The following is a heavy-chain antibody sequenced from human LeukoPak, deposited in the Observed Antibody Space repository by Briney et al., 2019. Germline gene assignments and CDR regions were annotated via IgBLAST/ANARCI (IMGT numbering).Heavy chain of an antibody. Sequence: SSETLSLTCTVSGGSISSGSYYWSWIRQPAGKGLEWIGSIYYSGSTYYNPSLKSRVTISVDTSKNQFSLKLSSVTAADTAVYYCARDPGLQYDYVWGSYHYWGQGTLVTVSS. CDR1: GGSISSGSYY. CDR3: ARDPGLQYDYVWGSYHY. J-gene: IGHJ4*02. CDR2: IYYSGST. V-gene: IGHV4-39*07. D-gene: IGHD3-16*01.